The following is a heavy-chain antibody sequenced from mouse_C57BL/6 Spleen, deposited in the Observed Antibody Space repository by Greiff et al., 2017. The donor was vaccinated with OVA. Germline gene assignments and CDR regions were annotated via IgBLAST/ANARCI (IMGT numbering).Heavy chain of an antibody. V-gene: IGHV1-39*01. CDR1: GYSFTDYN. J-gene: IGHJ4*01. CDR3: ARGFITTVVATPMLGDY. CDR2: INPNYGTT. D-gene: IGHD1-1*01. Sequence: VQLQQSGPELVKPGASVKISCKASGYSFTDYNMNWVKQSNGKSLEWIGVINPNYGTTSYNQKFKGKATLTVDQSSSTAYMQLNSLTSEDSAVYYCARGFITTVVATPMLGDYWGQGTSVTVSS.